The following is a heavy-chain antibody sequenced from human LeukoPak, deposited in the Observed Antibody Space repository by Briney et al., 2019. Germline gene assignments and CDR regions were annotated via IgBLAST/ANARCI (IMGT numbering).Heavy chain of an antibody. D-gene: IGHD3-10*01. V-gene: IGHV4-59*01. CDR3: ARGGLYYGSGSLYYFDY. J-gene: IGHJ4*02. Sequence: SETLSLTCTVSGSSISSYYWSWIRQPPGKGLEWSGYIYYSGSTNYNPSLKSRVTISVDTSKNQFSLKLSSVTAADTAVYYCARGGLYYGSGSLYYFDYWGQGTLVTVSS. CDR2: IYYSGST. CDR1: GSSISSYY.